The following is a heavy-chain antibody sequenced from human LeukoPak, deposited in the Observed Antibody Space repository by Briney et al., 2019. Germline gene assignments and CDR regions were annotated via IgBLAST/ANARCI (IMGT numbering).Heavy chain of an antibody. Sequence: PAGSLTLSCAASGFTFSSYAMSWVRQAPGKGLEWVSAMSGSGGSSYYAASVKGRFTITSDTSKNTLYLQMNSLRAEHTALYYSAHKRRPVGRTDLFAYWGQGSLVSVSS. CDR3: AHKRRPVGRTDLFAY. CDR1: GFTFSSYA. CDR2: MSGSGGSS. D-gene: IGHD6-19*01. V-gene: IGHV3-23*01. J-gene: IGHJ4*02.